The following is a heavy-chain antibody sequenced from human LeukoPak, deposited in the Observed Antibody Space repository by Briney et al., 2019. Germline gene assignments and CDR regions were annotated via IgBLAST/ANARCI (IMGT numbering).Heavy chain of an antibody. CDR2: VSDSGRA. J-gene: IGHJ4*02. CDR3: ARAGSSIAARPPDY. D-gene: IGHD6-6*01. Sequence: SEALSLTCTVSGASFSSSPYFWGWVRQPPGKGLEWVGSVSDSGRAFYNPSLKSRVTISIDTFKNDFSLRLTSVAAADTAVYYCARAGSSIAARPPDYWGQGTLVIVSS. CDR1: GASFSSSPYF. V-gene: IGHV4-39*07.